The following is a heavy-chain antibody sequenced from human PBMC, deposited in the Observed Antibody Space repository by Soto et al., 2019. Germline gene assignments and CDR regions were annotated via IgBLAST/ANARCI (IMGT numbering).Heavy chain of an antibody. CDR3: ARIRGHCGGGSCYFYDYALDV. J-gene: IGHJ6*02. CDR2: ILSNDEE. D-gene: IGHD2-15*01. V-gene: IGHV2-26*01. Sequence: SVPTLVNPTETLTLPCTVPGFSLPDADVGVSWIRPPPGKALEWLAHILSNDEEVYSSSLSSRLTLSKDTSKSQVVPTMSNMERVDTATYYCARIRGHCGGGSCYFYDYALDVWGQGTAVTVSS. CDR1: GFSLPDADVG.